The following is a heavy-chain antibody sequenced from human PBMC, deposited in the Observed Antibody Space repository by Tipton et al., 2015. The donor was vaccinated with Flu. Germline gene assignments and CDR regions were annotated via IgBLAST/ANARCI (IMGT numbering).Heavy chain of an antibody. J-gene: IGHJ5*02. D-gene: IGHD2/OR15-2a*01. V-gene: IGHV4-59*13. Sequence: TLSLTCSLSGGSISDYYYTWIRQPPGKGLEWIGSIFYTGNTDYSPSLKSRVTISLDTSKNQFSLELTPMTAADTAVYYCARVNRSWLVPWGQGTLVTVSS. CDR1: GGSISDYY. CDR2: IFYTGNT. CDR3: ARVNRSWLVP.